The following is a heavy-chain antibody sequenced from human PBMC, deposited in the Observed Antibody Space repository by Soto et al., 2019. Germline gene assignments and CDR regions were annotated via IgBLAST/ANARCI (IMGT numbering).Heavy chain of an antibody. V-gene: IGHV4-59*08. CDR1: GGSISSYY. J-gene: IGHJ4*02. Sequence: SETLSLTCTVSGGSISSYYWSWIRQPPGKGLEWIGNIYYSGSTNYNPSLKSRVTISVDTSKNQFSLKLTFVTAAVTAVYYCARHNYGSGSTYFDYWGQGTLVTVSS. CDR3: ARHNYGSGSTYFDY. CDR2: IYYSGST. D-gene: IGHD3-10*01.